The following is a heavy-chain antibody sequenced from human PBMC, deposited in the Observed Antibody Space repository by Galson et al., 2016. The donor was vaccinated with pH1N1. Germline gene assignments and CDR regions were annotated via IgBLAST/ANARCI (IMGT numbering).Heavy chain of an antibody. Sequence: SVKVSCKASGYTFTSYAMNWVRQAPGQGLEWMGWINTNTGNPTYAQGFTGRFVFSLDTSDSTTYLHISSLKAEDTAVYYCASPRPLLRYFDWLLPGGLDYWGLGTLVTVSS. D-gene: IGHD3-9*01. J-gene: IGHJ4*02. CDR3: ASPRPLLRYFDWLLPGGLDY. V-gene: IGHV7-4-1*02. CDR1: GYTFTSYA. CDR2: INTNTGNP.